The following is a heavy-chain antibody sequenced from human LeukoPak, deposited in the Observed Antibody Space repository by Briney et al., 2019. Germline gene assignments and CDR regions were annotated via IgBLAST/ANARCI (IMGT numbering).Heavy chain of an antibody. J-gene: IGHJ4*02. D-gene: IGHD2-15*01. CDR2: ISSSSSTI. CDR1: GFTFSSYS. V-gene: IGHV3-48*01. Sequence: GGSLRLSCAASGFTFSSYSMNWVRQAPGKGLEGVSYISSSSSTIYYADSVKGRFPISRDNAKNSLYLQMNSLRAEDTAVYYCASPVAATPDWGQGTLVTVSS. CDR3: ASPVAATPD.